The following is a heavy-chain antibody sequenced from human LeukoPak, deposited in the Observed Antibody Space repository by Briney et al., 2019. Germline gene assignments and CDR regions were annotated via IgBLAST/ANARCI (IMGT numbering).Heavy chain of an antibody. V-gene: IGHV3-23*01. CDR1: GFTFSSYA. CDR2: ISGSGGST. Sequence: GGSLRLSCAASGFTFSSYAMSWVRQAPGKGLEWVSAISGSGGSTYYADSVKGRFTISRDNSKNTLYLQMNSLRAEDTAVYYSAKAQDIVVVYYFDYWGQGTLVTVSS. J-gene: IGHJ4*02. D-gene: IGHD2-2*01. CDR3: AKAQDIVVVYYFDY.